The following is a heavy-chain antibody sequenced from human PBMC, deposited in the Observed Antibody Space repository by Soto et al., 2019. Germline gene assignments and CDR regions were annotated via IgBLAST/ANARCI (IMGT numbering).Heavy chain of an antibody. CDR1: GFTFSSYG. CDR2: ISYDGSNN. CDR3: AKGAYSGSDLDY. Sequence: QVQLVESGGGVVQPGRSLRLSCAASGFTFSSYGMHWVRQAPGKGLEWVAVISYDGSNNYYADSVTGGFTISRDNSKKTLYLQMNSPIAEDTTVDYCAKGAYSGSDLDYWGQGTLVTVSS. J-gene: IGHJ4*02. D-gene: IGHD1-26*01. V-gene: IGHV3-30*18.